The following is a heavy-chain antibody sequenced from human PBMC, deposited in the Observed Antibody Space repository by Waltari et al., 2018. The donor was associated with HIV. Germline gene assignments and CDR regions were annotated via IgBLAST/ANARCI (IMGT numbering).Heavy chain of an antibody. J-gene: IGHJ4*02. CDR2: MSTSGST. D-gene: IGHD3-16*01. CDR3: ARENDTSWRALGH. CDR1: GGSISGYY. V-gene: IGHV4-4*07. Sequence: QVQLQESGPGLVKPSETLSLTCTDSGGSISGYYWSWIRQPGGKGLEWIGRMSTSGSTNYNASLESRVTMSVDTSKNQFSLKLSSVTAADTAVYYCARENDTSWRALGHWGQGTLVTVSS.